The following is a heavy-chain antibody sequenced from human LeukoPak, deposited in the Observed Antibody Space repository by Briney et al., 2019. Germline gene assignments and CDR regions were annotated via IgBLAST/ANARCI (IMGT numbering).Heavy chain of an antibody. J-gene: IGHJ5*02. CDR3: ARTGGHLNWFAP. CDR2: INPNSGST. D-gene: IGHD1-1*01. CDR1: GYTFTGYY. V-gene: IGHV1-2*02. Sequence: ASVKVSCKASGYTFTGYYMHWVRQAPGQGLEWMGWINPNSGSTNYVQKFQGRVTMTRDTSISTTYMELSRLRSDDTAVYYCARTGGHLNWFAPWGKGTLVIVSS.